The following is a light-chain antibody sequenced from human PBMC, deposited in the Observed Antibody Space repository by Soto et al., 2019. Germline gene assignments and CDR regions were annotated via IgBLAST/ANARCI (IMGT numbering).Light chain of an antibody. V-gene: IGKV3-20*01. Sequence: EIVFTHCPGTRSLSPGERATLTCSATQLVGDNYLAWSQQKPGQAPRLVVYGASSRETGVPDRFSARGSGTEFTLTISRLEPADFEVDYCQQYAKATLTFGQGTKVDIK. J-gene: IGKJ1*01. CDR3: QQYAKATLT. CDR1: QLVGDNY. CDR2: GAS.